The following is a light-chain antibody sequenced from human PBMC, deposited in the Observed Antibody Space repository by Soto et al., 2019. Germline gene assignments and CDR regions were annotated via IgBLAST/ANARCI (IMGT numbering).Light chain of an antibody. CDR2: GAS. CDR3: HQYGSSPLT. CDR1: QSLSSDS. Sequence: ENVLTQFPGTLSLSPGDRATLSCRASQSLSSDSLAWYQQKPGQAPRLLIYGASSRANGIPDRFSGSGSGTDFTLTISRLEPEDFAVYYCHQYGSSPLTFVGGAKVEIK. V-gene: IGKV3-20*01. J-gene: IGKJ4*01.